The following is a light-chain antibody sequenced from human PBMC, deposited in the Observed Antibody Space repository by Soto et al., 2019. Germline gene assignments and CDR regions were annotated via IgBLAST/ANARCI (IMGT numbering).Light chain of an antibody. J-gene: IGKJ4*01. CDR1: QSVSSRF. V-gene: IGKV1-5*03. CDR3: QQYSTYPLT. Sequence: TQSPGTLSLSPGERATLSCRASQSVSSRFLAWYQQKPGKAPKLLIYRASALQSGVPSRFSGSGSGTEFTLTIDSLQPDDFATFYCQQYSTYPLTFGGGTRVDIK. CDR2: RAS.